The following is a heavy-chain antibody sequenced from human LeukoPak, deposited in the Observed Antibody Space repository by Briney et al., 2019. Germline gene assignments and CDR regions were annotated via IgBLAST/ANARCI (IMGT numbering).Heavy chain of an antibody. CDR2: INHSGST. J-gene: IGHJ4*02. CDR1: GGSFSGYY. D-gene: IGHD1-7*01. CDR3: ARHGIWFAGTTGWFNY. Sequence: SETLSLTCAVYGGSFSGYYWSWIRQPPGKGLEWIGEINHSGSTNYNPSLKSRVTISVDTSKNQFSLKLSSVTAADTAVYYCARHGIWFAGTTGWFNYWGQGTLVTVSS. V-gene: IGHV4-34*01.